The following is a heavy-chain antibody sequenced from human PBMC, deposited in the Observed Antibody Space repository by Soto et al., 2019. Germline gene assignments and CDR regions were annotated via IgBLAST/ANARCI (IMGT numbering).Heavy chain of an antibody. D-gene: IGHD3-3*01. J-gene: IGHJ1*01. Sequence: GGSLRLSCAASGFTFSSYWMHWVRQAPGKGLGWVSRINSDGSSTSYADSVKGRFTISRDNAKNTLYLQMNSLRAEDTAVYYCARAETYYDFWSGYEYFQHWGQGTLVTVSS. CDR3: ARAETYYDFWSGYEYFQH. CDR2: INSDGSST. V-gene: IGHV3-74*01. CDR1: GFTFSSYW.